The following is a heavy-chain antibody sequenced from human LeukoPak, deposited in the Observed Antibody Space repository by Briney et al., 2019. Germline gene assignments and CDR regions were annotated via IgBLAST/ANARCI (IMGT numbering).Heavy chain of an antibody. Sequence: PSETLSLTCTVSSGSISNYYWSWIRQPPGRGLEWIGYIYSSGSTNYNPSLKSRVTISVDTSKNQFSLKLSSVTAADTAVYYCARVLKGGYDWSCAFDIWGQGTMVTVSS. CDR1: SGSISNYY. V-gene: IGHV4-59*01. J-gene: IGHJ3*02. CDR3: ARVLKGGYDWSCAFDI. D-gene: IGHD5-12*01. CDR2: IYSSGST.